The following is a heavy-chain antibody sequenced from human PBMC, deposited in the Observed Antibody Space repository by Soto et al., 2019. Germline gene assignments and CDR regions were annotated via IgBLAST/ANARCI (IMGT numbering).Heavy chain of an antibody. CDR2: IIPMFGIG. CDR1: GGSFSKYG. Sequence: QVQLVQSGAEVKMPGSSVRVSCKASGGSFSKYGISWVRQAPGQGLEWMGGIIPMFGIGNYAEKFLGRVTITAEESTSASHMELSSPRSEDTAVYFCARGYRGNYVYAVDVCGQRTKVNVSS. D-gene: IGHD3-10*01. CDR3: ARGYRGNYVYAVDV. J-gene: IGHJ6*01. V-gene: IGHV1-69*01.